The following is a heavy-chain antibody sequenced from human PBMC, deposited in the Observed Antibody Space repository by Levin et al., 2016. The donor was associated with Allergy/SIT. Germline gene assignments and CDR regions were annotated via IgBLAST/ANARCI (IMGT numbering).Heavy chain of an antibody. D-gene: IGHD5-24*01. CDR2: ISAYSGNT. CDR3: ARIWDGYNSYLDY. Sequence: ASVKVSCKASGYTFTSFGISWVRQAPGQGLEWMGWISAYSGNTKYVQKLQGRVTMTTDTSTSTAYMELRSLRSDDTAVYYCARIWDGYNSYLDYWGQGTLVTVSS. J-gene: IGHJ4*02. V-gene: IGHV1-18*01. CDR1: GYTFTSFG.